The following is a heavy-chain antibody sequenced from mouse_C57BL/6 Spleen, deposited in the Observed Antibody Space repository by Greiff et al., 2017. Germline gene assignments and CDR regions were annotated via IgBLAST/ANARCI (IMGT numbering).Heavy chain of an antibody. J-gene: IGHJ1*03. CDR1: GYTFTSYW. D-gene: IGHD2-1*01. CDR3: ARGYYGNFYWYFDV. V-gene: IGHV1-53*01. CDR2: IIPSNGGT. Sequence: VQLQQPGTELVKPGASVKLSCKASGYTFTSYWMHWVKQRPGQGLEWIGNIIPSNGGTNYNEKFKSNATLTVDKSSSTAYMQLSSLTSEYSAVYDGARGYYGNFYWYFDVWGTGTTVTVSS.